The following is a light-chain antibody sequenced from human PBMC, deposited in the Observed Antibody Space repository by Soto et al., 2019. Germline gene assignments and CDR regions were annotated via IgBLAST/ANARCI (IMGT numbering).Light chain of an antibody. V-gene: IGKV2-28*01. CDR3: MQALQTPLT. CDR1: QSLLHSNGYNY. Sequence: DIVMTQSPLSLPVTPGEPASISCRSSQSLLHSNGYNYLDWYLQKPGQSPQLLIDLGSNRASGVPARFRGSGSGTDFTLKISRVEAEDVGVYYCMQALQTPLTFGGGTKVEIK. J-gene: IGKJ4*01. CDR2: LGS.